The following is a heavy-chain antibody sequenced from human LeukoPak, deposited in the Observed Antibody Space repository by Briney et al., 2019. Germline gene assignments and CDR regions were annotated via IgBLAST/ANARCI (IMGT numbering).Heavy chain of an antibody. CDR2: IYTSGST. D-gene: IGHD3-22*01. CDR1: GGSISSGGYY. CDR3: ARAADSSGYYY. J-gene: IGHJ4*02. V-gene: IGHV4-61*02. Sequence: SQTLSLTCTVSGGSISSGGYYWSWIRQPAGKGLEWIGRIYTSGSTNYNPSLKSRVTISVDTSKNQFSLKLSSVTAADTAVYYCARAADSSGYYYWGQGTLVTVSS.